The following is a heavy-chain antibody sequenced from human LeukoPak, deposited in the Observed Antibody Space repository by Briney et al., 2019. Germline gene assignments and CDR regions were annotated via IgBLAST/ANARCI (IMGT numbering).Heavy chain of an antibody. CDR2: IYYSGST. CDR3: ARALSPDLVGDY. Sequence: SETLSLTCTVSGGSISSYYWSWIRQPRGKGLEWIGYIYYSGSTYYNPSLKSRVTISVDTSKNQFSLKLSSVTAADTAVYYCARALSPDLVGDYWGQGTLVTVSS. CDR1: GGSISSYY. J-gene: IGHJ4*02. V-gene: IGHV4-59*08.